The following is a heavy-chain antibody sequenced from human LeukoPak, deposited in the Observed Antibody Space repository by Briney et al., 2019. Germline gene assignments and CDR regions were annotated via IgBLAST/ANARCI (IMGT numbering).Heavy chain of an antibody. D-gene: IGHD2-21*02. J-gene: IGHJ3*02. V-gene: IGHV3-30*18. CDR3: AKGDIVVVTGAFDI. CDR2: ISYDGSNK. CDR1: GFTFSSYG. Sequence: GGSLRLSCAASGFTFSSYGMHWVRQAPGKGLEWVAVISYDGSNKYYADSVKGRFTISRDQSKNTLYLQMNSLTAEDTAVYYCAKGDIVVVTGAFDIWGQGTMVTVSS.